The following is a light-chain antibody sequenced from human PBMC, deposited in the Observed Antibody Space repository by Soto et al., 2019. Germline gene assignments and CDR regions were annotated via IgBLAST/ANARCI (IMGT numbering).Light chain of an antibody. V-gene: IGLV2-14*01. CDR3: SSYTSSSTYV. Sequence: HSALTRPASLSGSPGQPLTISCPGTSSDVGGYNYVSWYQQHPGKAPKLMIYEVSNRPSGVSNRFSGSKSGNTASLTISGLQAEDEADYYCSSYTSSSTYVFGTGTKVTVL. CDR1: SSDVGGYNY. J-gene: IGLJ1*01. CDR2: EVS.